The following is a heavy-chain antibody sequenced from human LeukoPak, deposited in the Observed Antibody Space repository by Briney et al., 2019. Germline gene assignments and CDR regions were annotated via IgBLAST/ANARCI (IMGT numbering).Heavy chain of an antibody. CDR3: ARNQYYDFWSATDY. Sequence: PSETLSLTCTVSGGSISSSSYYWGWIRQPPGKGLEWIGSIYYSGSTYYNPSLKSRVTISVDTSKNQFSLKLSSVTAADTAVYYCARNQYYDFWSATDYWGQGTLVTVSP. CDR1: GGSISSSSYY. CDR2: IYYSGST. D-gene: IGHD3-3*01. V-gene: IGHV4-39*01. J-gene: IGHJ4*02.